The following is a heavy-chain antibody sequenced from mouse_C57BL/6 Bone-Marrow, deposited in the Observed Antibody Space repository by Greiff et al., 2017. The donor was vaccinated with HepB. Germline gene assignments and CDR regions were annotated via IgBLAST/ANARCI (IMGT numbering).Heavy chain of an antibody. J-gene: IGHJ3*01. CDR1: GFNIKDDY. Sequence: EVQLQQSGAELVRPGASVKLSCTASGFNIKDDYMHWVKQRPEQGLEWIGWIDPENGATEYASKFQGKATITADTSSNTAYLQLSSLTSEDTAVYYCTTSCSNYVFAYWGQGTLVTVSA. CDR2: IDPENGAT. V-gene: IGHV14-4*01. CDR3: TTSCSNYVFAY. D-gene: IGHD2-5*01.